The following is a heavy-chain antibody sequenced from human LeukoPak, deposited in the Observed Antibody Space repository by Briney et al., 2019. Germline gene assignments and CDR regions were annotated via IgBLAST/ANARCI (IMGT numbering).Heavy chain of an antibody. CDR2: ICTSGST. Sequence: SETLSLTCTVSGGSISSGSYYWSWIRQPAGKGLEWIGRICTSGSTNYNPSLKSRVTISVDTSKNQFSLKLSSVTAADTAVYYCARLARRASFDYWGQGTLVTVSS. V-gene: IGHV4-61*02. J-gene: IGHJ4*02. D-gene: IGHD6-6*01. CDR1: GGSISSGSYY. CDR3: ARLARRASFDY.